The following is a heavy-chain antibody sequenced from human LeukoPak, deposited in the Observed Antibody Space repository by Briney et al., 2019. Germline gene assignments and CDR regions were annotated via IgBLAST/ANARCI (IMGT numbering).Heavy chain of an antibody. CDR3: ARRGYHDYSGFDY. CDR2: ISGWSSDI. CDR1: EFTFSSYS. J-gene: IGHJ4*02. V-gene: IGHV3-21*01. Sequence: PGGSLRLSCAGSEFTFSSYSMNWVRQAPGKGLEWVSSISGWSSDIYYADSVKDRFTISRDNSKNSLYLQMKSLRAEDTALYYCARRGYHDYSGFDYWGQGTLVTVSS. D-gene: IGHD3-16*01.